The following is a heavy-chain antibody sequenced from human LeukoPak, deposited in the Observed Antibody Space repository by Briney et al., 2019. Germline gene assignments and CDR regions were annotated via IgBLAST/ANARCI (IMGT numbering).Heavy chain of an antibody. CDR3: ARTTVVTKFDY. CDR1: GGSISSYY. J-gene: IGHJ4*02. V-gene: IGHV4-59*01. Sequence: SETLSLTRTVSGGSISSYYWSWIRQPPGKGLEWIGYIYYSGSTNYNPSLKSRVTISVDTSKNQFSLKLSSVTAADTAVYYCARTTVVTKFDYWGQGTLVTVSS. CDR2: IYYSGST. D-gene: IGHD4-17*01.